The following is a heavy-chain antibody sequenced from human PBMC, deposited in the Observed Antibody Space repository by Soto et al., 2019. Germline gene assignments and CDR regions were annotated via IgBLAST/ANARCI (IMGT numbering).Heavy chain of an antibody. CDR1: GDTFNFYS. V-gene: IGHV1-69*02. CDR2: INPILSMS. J-gene: IGHJ4*02. D-gene: IGHD3-10*01. CDR3: ASSYGSGYRAFDS. Sequence: QVQLVQSGAEVKKPGSSVRVSCKASGDTFNFYSINWVRQAPGLGLEWMGRINPILSMSNYAQRFQGRVTMTADKSTRKAYMELSSLRSEDTAMYYCASSYGSGYRAFDSWGQGALVTVSS.